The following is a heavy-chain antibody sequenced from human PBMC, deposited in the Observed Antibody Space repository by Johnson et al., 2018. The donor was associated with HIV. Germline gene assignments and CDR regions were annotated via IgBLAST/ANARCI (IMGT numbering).Heavy chain of an antibody. J-gene: IGHJ3*02. D-gene: IGHD6-19*01. CDR2: SGSGGST. V-gene: IGHV3-66*02. CDR1: GFTVSSNY. Sequence: VQLVESGGGVVQPGRSLRLSCAASGFTVSSNYMSWVRQAPGKGLEWVSYISSSGSGGSTYYADSVKGRFTISRDNSKNTLYLQVNSLSAEDTAVYYCVAQQWLALNDAFDIWGQGTMVTVSS. CDR3: VAQQWLALNDAFDI.